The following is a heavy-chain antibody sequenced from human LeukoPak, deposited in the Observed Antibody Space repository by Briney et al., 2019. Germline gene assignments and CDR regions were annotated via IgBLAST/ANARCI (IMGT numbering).Heavy chain of an antibody. Sequence: PGGSLRLSCAASGFTFSSYEMNWVRQAPGKGREWVSYISSSGSTIYYAASVKGRFTISRDNAKNSLYLQMNSLRAEDTAVYYCARHSSTWYSAFDIWGQGTMVTVSS. D-gene: IGHD6-13*01. CDR3: ARHSSTWYSAFDI. J-gene: IGHJ3*02. CDR1: GFTFSSYE. CDR2: ISSSGSTI. V-gene: IGHV3-48*03.